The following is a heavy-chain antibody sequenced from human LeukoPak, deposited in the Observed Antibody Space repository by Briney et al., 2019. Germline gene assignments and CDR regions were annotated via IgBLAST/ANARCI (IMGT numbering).Heavy chain of an antibody. Sequence: GGPLRLSCAASGFTFDDYGMSWVRQAPGKGLEWVSAISGSGGSTYYADSVKGRFTISRDNSKNTLYLQMNSLRAEDTAVYYCAKDRNRDNSSWYYFDYWGQGTLVTVSS. D-gene: IGHD6-13*01. V-gene: IGHV3-23*01. J-gene: IGHJ4*02. CDR1: GFTFDDYG. CDR2: ISGSGGST. CDR3: AKDRNRDNSSWYYFDY.